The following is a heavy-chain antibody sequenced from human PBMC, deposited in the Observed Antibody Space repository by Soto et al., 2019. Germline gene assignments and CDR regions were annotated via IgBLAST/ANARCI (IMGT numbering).Heavy chain of an antibody. D-gene: IGHD2-21*01. CDR1: GYTFTGYY. CDR2: INPNSGGT. Sequence: ASVKVSCKASGYTFTGYYMHWVRQAPGQGLERMGWINPNSGGTNYAQKFQGWVTMTRDTPISTAYMELSRLRSDDTAGYYCASGTIGVVRATVNWFDPWGQGTLATVSS. J-gene: IGHJ5*02. CDR3: ASGTIGVVRATVNWFDP. V-gene: IGHV1-2*04.